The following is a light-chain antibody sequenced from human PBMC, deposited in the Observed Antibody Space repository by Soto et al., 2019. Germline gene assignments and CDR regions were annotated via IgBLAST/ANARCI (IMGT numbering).Light chain of an antibody. Sequence: VLTQPPTVSGAPGQRVAISCTGSSSNIGAEYDVHWYQQLPGTAPKRLIYGDNNRPSGVPDRFSGSKSGTSASLAITGLQPEDEADYYCQSYDSSLTTFVFGTGTKVTVL. CDR2: GDN. V-gene: IGLV1-40*01. CDR3: QSYDSSLTTFV. CDR1: SSNIGAEYD. J-gene: IGLJ1*01.